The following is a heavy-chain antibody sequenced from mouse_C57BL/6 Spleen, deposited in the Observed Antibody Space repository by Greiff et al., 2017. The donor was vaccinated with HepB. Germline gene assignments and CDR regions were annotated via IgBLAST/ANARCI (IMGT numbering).Heavy chain of an antibody. CDR2: INPNNGGT. J-gene: IGHJ1*03. V-gene: IGHV1-18*01. CDR1: GYTFTDYN. Sequence: EVKLQESGPELVKPGASVKIPCKASGYTFTDYNMDWVKQSHGKSLEWIGDINPNNGGTIYNQKFKGKATLTVDKSSSTAYMELRSLTSEDTAVYYCARGGSSYDWYFDVWGTGTTVTVSS. D-gene: IGHD1-1*01. CDR3: ARGGSSYDWYFDV.